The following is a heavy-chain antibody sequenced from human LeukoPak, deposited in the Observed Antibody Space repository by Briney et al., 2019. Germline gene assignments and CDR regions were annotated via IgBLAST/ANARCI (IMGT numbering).Heavy chain of an antibody. J-gene: IGHJ6*02. CDR3: ARGEIQYQLPNSPEMDV. D-gene: IGHD2-2*01. Sequence: ASVKVSCKASGYTFTSYAMNWVRQAPGQGLEWMGWINTNTGNPTYAQGFTGRFVFSSDTSVSTAYLQISSLKAEDTAVYYCARGEIQYQLPNSPEMDVWGQGTTVTVSS. V-gene: IGHV7-4-1*02. CDR2: INTNTGNP. CDR1: GYTFTSYA.